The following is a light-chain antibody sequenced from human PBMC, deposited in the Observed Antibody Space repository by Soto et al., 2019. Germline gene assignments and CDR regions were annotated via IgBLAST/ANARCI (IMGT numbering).Light chain of an antibody. V-gene: IGKV3-15*01. CDR1: QGFGTN. CDR2: GAS. CDR3: QQYNNWPQT. Sequence: IVMTQSPATVSVSPGERATLSCRASQGFGTNLAWYQQTPGQAPRLLIYGASIRATDVPDRFTGSGSGSEFTLTISSLRSEDFAVYYCQQYNNWPQTFGQGTKVDSK. J-gene: IGKJ1*01.